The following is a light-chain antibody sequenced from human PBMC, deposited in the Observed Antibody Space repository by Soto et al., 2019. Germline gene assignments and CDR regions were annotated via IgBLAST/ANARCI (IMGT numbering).Light chain of an antibody. Sequence: DIPMTQSPSTLSASVGARVTITCRASQTISSWLAWYQQKPGKAPKLLIYDASSVEGGVPSRFSGSGSGTEFTLTISSLQPDDFATYYCQQYNSYWTFGQGTKVEIK. J-gene: IGKJ1*01. V-gene: IGKV1-5*01. CDR3: QQYNSYWT. CDR1: QTISSW. CDR2: DAS.